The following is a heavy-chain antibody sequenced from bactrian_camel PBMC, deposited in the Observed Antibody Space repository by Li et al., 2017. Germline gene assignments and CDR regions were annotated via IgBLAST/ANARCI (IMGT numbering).Heavy chain of an antibody. V-gene: IGHV3-2*01. Sequence: HVQLVESGGGLVQPGGSLRLSCVASGYTRSRYYMSWVRQAPGKGLEWVSSIYSVGSNTYYADSVKGRFTISQDSAKNTMYLQMNSLKPEDTAMYHCAAGMYVADFPRYTEYDYWGQGTQVTVS. CDR3: AAGMYVADFPRYTEYDY. CDR1: GYTRSRYY. D-gene: IGHD2*01. J-gene: IGHJ4*01. CDR2: IYSVGSNT.